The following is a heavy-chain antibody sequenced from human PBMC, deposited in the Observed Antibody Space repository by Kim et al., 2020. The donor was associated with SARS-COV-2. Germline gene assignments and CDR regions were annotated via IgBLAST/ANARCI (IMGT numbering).Heavy chain of an antibody. J-gene: IGHJ6*02. V-gene: IGHV3-33*06. CDR1: GFTFSSYG. CDR3: AKEHAYYYYGMDV. Sequence: GGSLRLSCAASGFTFSSYGMHWVRQAPGKGLEWVAVIWYDGSNKYYADSVKGRFTISRDNSKNTLYLQMNSLRAEDTAVYYCAKEHAYYYYGMDVWGQGTTVTVSS. CDR2: IWYDGSNK.